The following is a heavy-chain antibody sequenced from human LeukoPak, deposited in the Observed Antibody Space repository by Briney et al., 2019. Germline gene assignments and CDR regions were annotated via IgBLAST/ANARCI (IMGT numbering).Heavy chain of an antibody. CDR2: IYHSGST. CDR1: GGSISSGGYS. J-gene: IGHJ4*02. D-gene: IGHD6-13*01. CDR3: ARSALPERRIRSSSWYYFDY. Sequence: KPSQSLSLTCAVSGGSISSGGYSWSWIRQPPGKGLEWIGYIYHSGSTYYNPSLKSRVTISVDRSKNQFSLKLSSVTAADTAVYYCARSALPERRIRSSSWYYFDYRGQGTLVTVSS. V-gene: IGHV4-30-2*01.